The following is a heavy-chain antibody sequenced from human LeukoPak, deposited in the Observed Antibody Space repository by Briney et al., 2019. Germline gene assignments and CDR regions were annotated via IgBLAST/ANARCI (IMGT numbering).Heavy chain of an antibody. Sequence: SETLSLTCTVSGGSISSSSYYWGWIRQPPGKGLEWIVSIYYSGSTYYNPSLKSRVTISVDTSKNQFSLKLSSVTAADTAVYYCLSGVSAIGHYYYGMDVWGQGTTVTVSS. D-gene: IGHD2-8*01. V-gene: IGHV4-39*01. J-gene: IGHJ6*02. CDR3: LSGVSAIGHYYYGMDV. CDR2: IYYSGST. CDR1: GGSISSSSYY.